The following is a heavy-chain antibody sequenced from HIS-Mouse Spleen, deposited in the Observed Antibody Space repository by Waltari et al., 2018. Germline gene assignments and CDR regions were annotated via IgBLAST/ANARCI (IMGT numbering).Heavy chain of an antibody. V-gene: IGHV3-30-3*01. CDR3: ARDIVVVTAGVFDY. Sequence: QVQLVESGGGVVQPGRSLRLSCAASGFTFSSYAMHWVRQAPGKGLEWVAGISYEGSNKYYADSVKGRFTISRDNSKNTLYLQMNSLRAEDTAVYYCARDIVVVTAGVFDYWGQGTLVTVSS. CDR1: GFTFSSYA. J-gene: IGHJ4*02. D-gene: IGHD2-21*02. CDR2: ISYEGSNK.